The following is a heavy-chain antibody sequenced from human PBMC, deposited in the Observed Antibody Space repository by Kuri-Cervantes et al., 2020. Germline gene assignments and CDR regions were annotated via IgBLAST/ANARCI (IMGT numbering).Heavy chain of an antibody. J-gene: IGHJ4*02. D-gene: IGHD1-26*01. Sequence: SETLSLTCTVSGGSISSYYWSWIRQPAGKGLEWIGRIYTSGSTNYNPSLKSRVTMSVDTSKNQFSLKLSSVTAADTAVYYCAREGVVGTSRNFFDSWGQGTLVTVSS. CDR2: IYTSGST. V-gene: IGHV4-4*07. CDR1: GGSISSYY. CDR3: AREGVVGTSRNFFDS.